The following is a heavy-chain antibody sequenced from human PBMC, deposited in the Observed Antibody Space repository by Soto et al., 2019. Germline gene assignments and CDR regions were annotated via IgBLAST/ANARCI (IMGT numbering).Heavy chain of an antibody. CDR3: AKETYSGPLDY. Sequence: QVQLVESGGGVVQPGRSLRLSCAASGFTFSSYGMPWVRQAPGKGLEWGAVISYDGRNKYYADSVKGRFTISRDNTKTTLYLQMNSLRAEDTAVYYCAKETYSGPLDYWGQGTLVPVSS. D-gene: IGHD2-15*01. CDR1: GFTFSSYG. J-gene: IGHJ4*02. CDR2: ISYDGRNK. V-gene: IGHV3-30*18.